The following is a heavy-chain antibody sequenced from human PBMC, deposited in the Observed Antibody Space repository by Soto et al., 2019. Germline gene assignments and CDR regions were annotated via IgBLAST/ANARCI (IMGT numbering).Heavy chain of an antibody. Sequence: XSVKVSCKASGYTFTGYYMHWVRQAPGQGLEWMGWINPNSGGTNYAQKFQGWVTMTRDTSISTAYMELSRLRSDDTAVYYCAIGGSLWFGELSAYYYGMDVWGQGTTVTVSS. CDR3: AIGGSLWFGELSAYYYGMDV. J-gene: IGHJ6*02. CDR2: INPNSGGT. D-gene: IGHD3-10*01. V-gene: IGHV1-2*04. CDR1: GYTFTGYY.